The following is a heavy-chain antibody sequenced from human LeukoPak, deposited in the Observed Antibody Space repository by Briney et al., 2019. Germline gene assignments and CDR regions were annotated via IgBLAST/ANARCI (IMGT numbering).Heavy chain of an antibody. J-gene: IGHJ6*03. Sequence: GGSLRLSCAASGITLSDYYMSWIRQAPGKGLEWVSYISSSGNAIYYADSVRGRFTISRDNSKNTLYLQMGSLRPEDMAVYYCAREQNYYYYMDVWGKGTTVTVSS. V-gene: IGHV3-11*04. CDR1: GITLSDYY. CDR2: ISSSGNAI. CDR3: AREQNYYYYMDV.